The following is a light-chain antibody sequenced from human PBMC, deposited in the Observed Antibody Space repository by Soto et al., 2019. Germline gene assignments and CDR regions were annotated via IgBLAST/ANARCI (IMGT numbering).Light chain of an antibody. J-gene: IGKJ4*01. V-gene: IGKV1-17*01. CDR3: VHDYSSPLT. CDR1: QDLGTD. CDR2: YAS. Sequence: DIQMTQSPSSLSASVADRVTITCRASQDLGTDLGWDQQKPGKAPERLIYYASVLQSGVPSRFSGRGSGTEVRLTGSRVHTGVLSTHYGVHDYSSPLTCGGGTQVQIK.